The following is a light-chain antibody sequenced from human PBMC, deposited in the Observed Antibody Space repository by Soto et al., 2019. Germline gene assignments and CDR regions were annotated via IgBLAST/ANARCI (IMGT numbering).Light chain of an antibody. V-gene: IGKV1-39*01. J-gene: IGKJ4*01. CDR1: QSISSY. CDR2: AAS. CDR3: QQSYSTPS. Sequence: DIQMTQSPSSLSASVGDRDTITCRASQSISSYLNWYQQKPGKAPKLLIYAASSLQSGVPSRFSGSGSGTDFTLTISSLQPEDFATYYCQQSYSTPSFGGGTKV.